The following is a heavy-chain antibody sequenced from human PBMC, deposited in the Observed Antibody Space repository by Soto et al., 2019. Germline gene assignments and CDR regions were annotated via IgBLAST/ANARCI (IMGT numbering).Heavy chain of an antibody. V-gene: IGHV1-46*01. J-gene: IGHJ4*02. CDR3: ARVYCSGTSCYKSYYFDY. D-gene: IGHD2-2*02. CDR1: GYTFTSYY. Sequence: GASVKVSCKASGYTFTSYYMHWVRQAPGQGLEWMGIINPSGGSTSYAQKFQGRVTMTRDTSTSTVYMELSSLRSEDTAVYYCARVYCSGTSCYKSYYFDYWGQGTLVTVSS. CDR2: INPSGGST.